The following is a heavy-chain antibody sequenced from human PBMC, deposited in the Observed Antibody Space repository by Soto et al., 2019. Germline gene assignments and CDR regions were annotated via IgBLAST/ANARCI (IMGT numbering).Heavy chain of an antibody. D-gene: IGHD2-21*01. Sequence: GGSLRLSCEVSGFTFSDFYMSWIHQAPGKGLEWLSYISPNSNYRQYAESVKGRHTISRDNAKNSLSLQMNSLRVEDTAVYYCVRGGGGGQFDSWGQGTLVTVSS. CDR1: GFTFSDFY. J-gene: IGHJ4*02. CDR3: VRGGGGGQFDS. CDR2: ISPNSNYR. V-gene: IGHV3-11*06.